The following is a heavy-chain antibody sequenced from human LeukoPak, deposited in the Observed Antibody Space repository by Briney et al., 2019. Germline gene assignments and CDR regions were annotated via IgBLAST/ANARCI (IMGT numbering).Heavy chain of an antibody. Sequence: PSETLSLTCTVSGGSISSYYWSWVRQPPGKGLEWIGYVFYTGYTHYNPSLKSRVTISVDPSKNQFSLNLNSVTAADTAVYYCARETTLSGGIAVAGPQPYIYYMDVWGRGTTVTISS. J-gene: IGHJ6*03. V-gene: IGHV4-59*01. CDR1: GGSISSYY. D-gene: IGHD6-19*01. CDR3: ARETTLSGGIAVAGPQPYIYYMDV. CDR2: VFYTGYT.